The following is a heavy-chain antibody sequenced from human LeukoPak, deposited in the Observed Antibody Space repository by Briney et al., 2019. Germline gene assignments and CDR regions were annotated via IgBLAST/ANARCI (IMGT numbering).Heavy chain of an antibody. Sequence: SETLSLTCAVYGGSFSGYYWSWIRQPPGKGLEWIGEINHSGSTNYNLSLKSRVTISVDTSKNQFSLKLSSVTAADTAVYYCARAPYNWNYGYYYYGMDVWGQGTTVTVSS. V-gene: IGHV4-34*01. CDR3: ARAPYNWNYGYYYYGMDV. D-gene: IGHD1-7*01. CDR2: INHSGST. CDR1: GGSFSGYY. J-gene: IGHJ6*02.